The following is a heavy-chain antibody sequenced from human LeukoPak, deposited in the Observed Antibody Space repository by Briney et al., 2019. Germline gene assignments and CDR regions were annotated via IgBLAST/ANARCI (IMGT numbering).Heavy chain of an antibody. Sequence: GGSLRLSCAASGFTFSSYWMSWVRQAPGKGLEWVSSISSSSSYIYYADSVKGRFTISRDNAKNSLYLQMNSLRAEDTAVYYCARDHTYYDFWSGSQSLDGMDVWGQGTTVTVSS. J-gene: IGHJ6*02. D-gene: IGHD3-3*01. V-gene: IGHV3-21*01. CDR1: GFTFSSYW. CDR3: ARDHTYYDFWSGSQSLDGMDV. CDR2: ISSSSSYI.